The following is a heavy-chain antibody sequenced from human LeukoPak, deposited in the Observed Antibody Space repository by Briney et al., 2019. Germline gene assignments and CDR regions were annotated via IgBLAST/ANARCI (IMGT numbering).Heavy chain of an antibody. CDR2: IRYDGSNK. CDR3: AKVTMIAF. J-gene: IGHJ4*02. Sequence: PGGSLRLSCAASGFTFSTYAMHWVRQAPGKGLEWVAFIRYDGSNKYYADSVKGRFTISRDNSENTLYLQMNSLRAEDTAVYCCAKVTMIAFWGQGTLVTVSS. V-gene: IGHV3-30*02. CDR1: GFTFSTYA. D-gene: IGHD3-22*01.